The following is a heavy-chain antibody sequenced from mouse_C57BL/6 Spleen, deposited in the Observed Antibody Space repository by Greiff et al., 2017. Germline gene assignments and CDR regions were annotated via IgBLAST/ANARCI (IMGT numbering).Heavy chain of an antibody. D-gene: IGHD2-4*01. J-gene: IGHJ3*01. CDR1: GFSLTSYG. V-gene: IGHV2-3*01. CDR2: IWGDGST. Sequence: VKLMESGPGLVAPSQSLSITCTVSGFSLTSYGVSWVRQPPGKGLEWLGVIWGDGSTNYHSALISRLSISKDNSKSQVFLKLNSLQTDDTATYYCAKGDDYDEVSWFAYWGQGTLVTVSA. CDR3: AKGDDYDEVSWFAY.